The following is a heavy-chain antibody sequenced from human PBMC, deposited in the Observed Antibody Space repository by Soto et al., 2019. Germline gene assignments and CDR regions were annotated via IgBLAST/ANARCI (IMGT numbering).Heavy chain of an antibody. J-gene: IGHJ4*02. CDR1: GFTFSSCA. D-gene: IGHD6-19*01. V-gene: IGHV3-66*01. CDR3: ARDRGWCLLDY. CDR2: IYSGDST. Sequence: PGGSLRLSCAASGFTFSSCAMGWVRQAPGKGLEWVSIIYSGDSTYYADSVKGRFTISRDNSKNTLYLQMNSLRAEDTAVYYCARDRGWCLLDYWGQGTLVTVSS.